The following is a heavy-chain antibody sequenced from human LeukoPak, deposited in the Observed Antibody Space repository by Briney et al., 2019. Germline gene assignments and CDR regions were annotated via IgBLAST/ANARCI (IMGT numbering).Heavy chain of an antibody. CDR2: IYYSGST. CDR3: ARGGAVAGRYNWFDP. CDR1: GGSISSDTYY. D-gene: IGHD6-19*01. J-gene: IGHJ5*02. V-gene: IGHV4-39*07. Sequence: SETLSLTCTVSGGSISSDTYYWGCIRRPPGKGLEWIGSIYYSGSTYYNPSLQSRVTISVDTSKNQFSLKLSSVTAADTAVYYCARGGAVAGRYNWFDPWGQGTLVTVSS.